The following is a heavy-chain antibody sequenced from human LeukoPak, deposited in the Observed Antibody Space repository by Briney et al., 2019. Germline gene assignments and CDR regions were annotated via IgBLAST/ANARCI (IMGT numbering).Heavy chain of an antibody. Sequence: GGSLRLSCAATGFTVSSNYMSWVRQAPGKGLEWVSVIYSGGSTDYADSVNGRFTISRDNSKNTLYLQMNNLRAEDTAVYYCARDRAGTTLIRHHDYYYMDVWGKGTTVTVSS. D-gene: IGHD1-1*01. V-gene: IGHV3-66*01. CDR3: ARDRAGTTLIRHHDYYYMDV. CDR1: GFTVSSNY. CDR2: IYSGGST. J-gene: IGHJ6*03.